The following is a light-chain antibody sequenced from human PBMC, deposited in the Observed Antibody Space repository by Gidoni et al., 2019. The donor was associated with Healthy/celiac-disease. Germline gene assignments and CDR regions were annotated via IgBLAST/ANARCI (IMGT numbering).Light chain of an antibody. CDR2: AAS. CDR1: QNISNY. J-gene: IGKJ2*01. Sequence: DIKMTQSPSSLSASVGDRVTITCQASQNISNYLNWYQQKPGNAPKLLIYAASNLETGVTSRFSGSGSGTDFTFTISSLQPEDIATYYCQQYDNLEYTFGQGTKLEIK. V-gene: IGKV1-33*01. CDR3: QQYDNLEYT.